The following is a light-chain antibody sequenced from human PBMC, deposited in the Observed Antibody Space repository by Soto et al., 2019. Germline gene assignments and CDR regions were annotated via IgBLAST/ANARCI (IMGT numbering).Light chain of an antibody. V-gene: IGLV2-14*01. CDR3: SSHTSGSTRV. J-gene: IGLJ1*01. CDR2: EVT. CDR1: SSDVGGYDY. Sequence: SLLTQPSSGSGFPGGWIAISCTSTSSDVGGYDYVSWYQQQPDKAPKLMIYEVTKRPSGVSNRFSGSKSGNTASLTISGLQSEDEADYYCSSHTSGSTRVFGTGTKVTGL.